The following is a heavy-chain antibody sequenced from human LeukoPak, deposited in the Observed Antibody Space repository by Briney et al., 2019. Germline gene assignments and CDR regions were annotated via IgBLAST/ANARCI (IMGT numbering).Heavy chain of an antibody. CDR2: ISYTGTYI. CDR3: AKDRHTGDY. CDR1: AFSLNAYN. Sequence: GGSLRLSCAASAFSLNAYNMNWVRQAPGKGLEWVSSISYTGTYIYYADSVKGRFTISRDDSKNTLYLQMNSLRAEDTAVYYCAKDRHTGDYWGQGTLVTVSS. V-gene: IGHV3-21*01. D-gene: IGHD2-8*02. J-gene: IGHJ4*02.